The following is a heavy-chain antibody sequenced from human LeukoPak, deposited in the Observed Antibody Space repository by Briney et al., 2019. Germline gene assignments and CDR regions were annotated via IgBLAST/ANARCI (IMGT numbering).Heavy chain of an antibody. D-gene: IGHD2-15*01. CDR1: GFTFSSYG. CDR2: IRYDGSNK. Sequence: GGSLRLSCAASGFTFSSYGMHWVRQAPGKGLEWVAFIRYDGSNKYYADSVKGRFTISRDNSKNTLYLQMNSLRAEDTAVYYCAKDGPYCSGCSCYSGRIDYWGQGTLVTVSS. V-gene: IGHV3-30*02. J-gene: IGHJ4*02. CDR3: AKDGPYCSGCSCYSGRIDY.